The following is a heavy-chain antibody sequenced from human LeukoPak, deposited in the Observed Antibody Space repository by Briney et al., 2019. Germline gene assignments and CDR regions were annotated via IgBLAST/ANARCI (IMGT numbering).Heavy chain of an antibody. CDR3: ASSHRYSGSYWFGY. CDR1: GGTFSSYA. J-gene: IGHJ4*02. Sequence: VASVKVSCKASGGTFSSYAISWVRQAPGQGLEWMGGIIPIFGTANYAQKFQGRVTITADESTSTAYMELSSLRSEDTAVYYCASSHRYSGSYWFGYWGQGTLVTVSP. CDR2: IIPIFGTA. V-gene: IGHV1-69*13. D-gene: IGHD1-26*01.